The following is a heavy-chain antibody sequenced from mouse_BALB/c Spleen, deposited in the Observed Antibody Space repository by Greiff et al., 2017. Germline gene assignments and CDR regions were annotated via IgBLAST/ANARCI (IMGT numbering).Heavy chain of an antibody. CDR1: GFTFSSYG. CDR2: ISSGGSYT. D-gene: IGHD2-12*01. J-gene: IGHJ3*01. Sequence: DVQLVESGGDLVKPGGSLKLSCAASGFTFSSYGMSWVRQTPDKRLEWVATISSGGSYTYYPDSVKGRFTISRDNAKNTLYLQMSSLKSEDTAMYYCARRYDGAWFAYWGQGTLVTVSA. V-gene: IGHV5-6*01. CDR3: ARRYDGAWFAY.